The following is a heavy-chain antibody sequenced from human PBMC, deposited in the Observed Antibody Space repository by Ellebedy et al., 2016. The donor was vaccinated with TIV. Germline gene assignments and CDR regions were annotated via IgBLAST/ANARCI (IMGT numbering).Heavy chain of an antibody. CDR1: GFTFSGYY. CDR2: ISYSGDLM. V-gene: IGHV3-11*01. Sequence: GESLKISCAASGFTFSGYYMSWFRQAPGKGPEWVSYISYSGDLMYYADSVKGRFTTSRDNVENSLYLQMNSLRAEDTAVYYCARLGVIAAAGASDYWGQGTLVTVSS. CDR3: ARLGVIAAAGASDY. D-gene: IGHD6-13*01. J-gene: IGHJ4*02.